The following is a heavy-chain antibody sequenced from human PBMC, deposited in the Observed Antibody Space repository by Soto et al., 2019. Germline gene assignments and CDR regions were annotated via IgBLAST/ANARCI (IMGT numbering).Heavy chain of an antibody. D-gene: IGHD2-2*01. CDR3: TRIYCTTTRCFINGMED. Sequence: PAETRSLTCAVSGYVITNGYHWGWIRPPPGKELEWIGTISHSGDTYYNPSLKSRVTISIDTAKNHLSLILSSVTAADTATYYCTRIYCTTTRCFINGMEDWGQGTPVTVSS. CDR1: GYVITNGYH. J-gene: IGHJ6*02. V-gene: IGHV4-38-2*01. CDR2: ISHSGDT.